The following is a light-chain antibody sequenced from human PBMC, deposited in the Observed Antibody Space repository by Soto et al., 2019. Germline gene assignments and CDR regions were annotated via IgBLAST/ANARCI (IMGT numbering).Light chain of an antibody. Sequence: QSALTQPRSVSGSPGQSVTISCTGTSSDVGGYNYVSWYQQHPGKAPKLMIYDVSKRPSGVPDRFSGSKSGNKASLTISGLQAEDEADYYCCSYAGSYTVGPHVVFGGGTKVTVL. J-gene: IGLJ2*01. CDR3: CSYAGSYTVGPHVV. CDR2: DVS. V-gene: IGLV2-11*01. CDR1: SSDVGGYNY.